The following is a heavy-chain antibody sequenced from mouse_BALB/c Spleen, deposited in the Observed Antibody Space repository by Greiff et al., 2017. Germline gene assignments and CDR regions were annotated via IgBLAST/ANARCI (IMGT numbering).Heavy chain of an antibody. CDR1: GYTFTSSW. Sequence: QVQLQQSGAELVKPGASVKLSCKASGYTFTSSWINWVKQRPGQGLEWIGNIYPSDSYTNYNQKFKEKATLTVDKSSSTAYMQLSSPTSEDSAVYYCTRYDYDWFAYWGQGTLVTVSA. CDR2: IYPSDSYT. J-gene: IGHJ3*01. CDR3: TRYDYDWFAY. D-gene: IGHD2-4*01. V-gene: IGHV1-69*02.